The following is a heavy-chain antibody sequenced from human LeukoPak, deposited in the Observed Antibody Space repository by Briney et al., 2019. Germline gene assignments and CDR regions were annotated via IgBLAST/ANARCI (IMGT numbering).Heavy chain of an antibody. CDR2: ISYDGSNK. J-gene: IGHJ4*02. CDR1: GFTFSSYG. D-gene: IGHD3-3*01. V-gene: IGHV3-30*18. Sequence: GGSLRLSCAASGFTFSSYGMNWVRQAPGKGLEWVAVISYDGSNKYYADSVKGRFTISRDNSKNTLYLQMNSLRAEDTAVYYCANDGAYDFWSGYPPFDYWGQGTLVTVSS. CDR3: ANDGAYDFWSGYPPFDY.